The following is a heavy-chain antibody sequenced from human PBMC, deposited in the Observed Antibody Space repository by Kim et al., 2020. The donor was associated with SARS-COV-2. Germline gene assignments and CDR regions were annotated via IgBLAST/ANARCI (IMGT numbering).Heavy chain of an antibody. CDR3: ASGDGYNSFFFDY. V-gene: IGHV4-59*13. J-gene: IGHJ4*02. Sequence: SETLSLTCTVSGGSINNSYWSWIRQPPGKGLEWIGYIYYNGSSNYNPSPKSRVIISIDTSKNKISLKLSSVTAADTAVYYCASGDGYNSFFFDYWGQGALVTVPS. CDR1: GGSINNSY. D-gene: IGHD1-1*01. CDR2: IYYNGSS.